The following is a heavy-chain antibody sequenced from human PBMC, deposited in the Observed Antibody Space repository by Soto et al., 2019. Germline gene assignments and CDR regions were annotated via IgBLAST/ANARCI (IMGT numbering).Heavy chain of an antibody. D-gene: IGHD6-19*01. CDR3: ARAYWLVLGPYYYYGMDV. V-gene: IGHV6-1*01. J-gene: IGHJ6*02. CDR2: TYYRSKWYN. Sequence: PSQTLSLTCAISGDSVSSNSAAWNWIRQSPSRGLEWLGRTYYRSKWYNDYAVSVKSRITINPDTSKNQFSLQLNSVTPEDTAVYYCARAYWLVLGPYYYYGMDVWGQGTTVTVSS. CDR1: GDSVSSNSAA.